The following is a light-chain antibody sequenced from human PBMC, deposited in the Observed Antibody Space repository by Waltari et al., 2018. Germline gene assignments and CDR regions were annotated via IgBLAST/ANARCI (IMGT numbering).Light chain of an antibody. V-gene: IGLV1-47*02. CDR2: SND. J-gene: IGLJ2*01. CDR1: SSNIGRHY. Sequence: QSVLTQPPSASGTPGQRVTISCSGSSSNIGRHYVYWYQQLPGTAPKLLIYSNDQRSSGVPGRFSGSKSGTSASLAISGLRSEDEADYYCAAWDDSLSGRVIFGGGTKLTVL. CDR3: AAWDDSLSGRVI.